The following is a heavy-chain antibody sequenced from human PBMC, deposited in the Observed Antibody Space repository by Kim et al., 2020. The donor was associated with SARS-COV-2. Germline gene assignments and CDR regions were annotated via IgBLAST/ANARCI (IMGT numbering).Heavy chain of an antibody. CDR3: ARELTGYSSGWYVDY. CDR1: GFTFSDYY. CDR2: ISSSSSYT. D-gene: IGHD6-19*01. J-gene: IGHJ4*02. V-gene: IGHV3-11*05. Sequence: GGSLRLSCAASGFTFSDYYMSWIRQAPGKGLEWVSYISSSSSYTNYADSVKGRFTISRDNAKNSLYLQMNSLRAEDTAVYYCARELTGYSSGWYVDYWGQGTLVTVSS.